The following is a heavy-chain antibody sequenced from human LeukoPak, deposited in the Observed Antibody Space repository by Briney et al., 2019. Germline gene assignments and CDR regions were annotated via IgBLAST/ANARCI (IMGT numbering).Heavy chain of an antibody. CDR1: GGSISSSSYY. D-gene: IGHD1-26*01. CDR2: IYYSGST. Sequence: PSETLSLTCTVSGGSISSSSYYWGWIRQPPGKGLEWIGSIYYSGSTYYNPSLKSRVTISVDTSKNQFSLKLSSVTAADTAVYYCARAEPPGWVGALHFDYWGQGTLVTVSS. CDR3: ARAEPPGWVGALHFDY. J-gene: IGHJ4*02. V-gene: IGHV4-39*07.